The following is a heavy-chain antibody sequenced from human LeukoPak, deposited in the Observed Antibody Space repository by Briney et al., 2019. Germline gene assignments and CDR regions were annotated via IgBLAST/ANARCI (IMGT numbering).Heavy chain of an antibody. D-gene: IGHD3-22*01. Sequence: SLRLSCXASGFTFSSYAMSWVRQAPGKGLEWVPAISGSGGSTYYADSVKGRFTISRDNSKNTLYLQMNSLRAEDTAVYYCAKERDSRGYFDYWGQGTLVTVSS. V-gene: IGHV3-23*01. CDR1: GFTFSSYA. CDR3: AKERDSRGYFDY. J-gene: IGHJ4*02. CDR2: ISGSGGST.